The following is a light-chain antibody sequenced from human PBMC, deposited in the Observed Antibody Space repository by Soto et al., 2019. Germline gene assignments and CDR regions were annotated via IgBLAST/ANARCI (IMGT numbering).Light chain of an antibody. V-gene: IGKV3-20*01. CDR3: QQCGSSSYT. CDR2: SAS. J-gene: IGKJ2*01. Sequence: EIVLTQSPGTLSLSPGERATLSCRASQSVSISSLAWYQQKPGQAPRLLIYSASSRATGIPDRFSGSGSGTDFTLTISRLEPEDFAVYDCQQCGSSSYTFGQGTNLEIK. CDR1: QSVSISS.